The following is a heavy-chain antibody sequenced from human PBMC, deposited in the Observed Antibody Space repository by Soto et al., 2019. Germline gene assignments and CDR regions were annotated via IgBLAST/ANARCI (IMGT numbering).Heavy chain of an antibody. Sequence: QLQLQESGPGLVKPSETLSLTCTVSGGSISSSSYYWGWIRQPPGKGLEWIGSIYYSGSTYYNPSLKSRVTISVDTSKNQSALKLSSVTAADTAVYYCARTPLTMGLVNPWGQGTLVTVSS. V-gene: IGHV4-39*01. CDR3: ARTPLTMGLVNP. J-gene: IGHJ5*02. D-gene: IGHD6-19*01. CDR1: GGSISSSSYY. CDR2: IYYSGST.